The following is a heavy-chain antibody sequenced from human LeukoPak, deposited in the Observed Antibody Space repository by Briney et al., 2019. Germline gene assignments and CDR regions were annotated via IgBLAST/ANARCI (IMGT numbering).Heavy chain of an antibody. D-gene: IGHD6-13*01. Sequence: GASVKVSCKASGYAFTGYYMHWVRQAPGQGLEWMGWINPNSGGTNYAQKFQGRVTVTRDTSISTAYMELSRLRSDDTAVYYCARQIGAAAGFGFDPWGQGTLVTVSS. CDR1: GYAFTGYY. CDR3: ARQIGAAAGFGFDP. J-gene: IGHJ5*02. V-gene: IGHV1-2*02. CDR2: INPNSGGT.